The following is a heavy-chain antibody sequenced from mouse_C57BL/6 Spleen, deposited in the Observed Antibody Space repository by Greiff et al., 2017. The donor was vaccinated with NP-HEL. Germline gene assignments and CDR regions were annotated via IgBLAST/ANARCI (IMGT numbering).Heavy chain of an antibody. CDR1: GYTFTSYW. J-gene: IGHJ1*03. CDR3: ARSTVRDYGEWYFDV. V-gene: IGHV1-52*01. CDR2: IDPSDSET. D-gene: IGHD2-4*01. Sequence: QVQLQQPGAELVRPGSSVKLSCKASGYTFTSYWMHWVKQRPIQGLEWIGNIDPSDSETHYNQKFKDKATLTVDKSSSTAYMQLSSLTSEDSAVYYCARSTVRDYGEWYFDVWGTGTTVTVSS.